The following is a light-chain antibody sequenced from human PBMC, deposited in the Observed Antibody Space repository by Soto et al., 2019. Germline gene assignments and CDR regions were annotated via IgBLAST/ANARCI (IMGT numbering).Light chain of an antibody. CDR2: AAS. J-gene: IGKJ1*01. V-gene: IGKV1-17*01. Sequence: DIQMTQSPSSLSASVGDRVTITCRASQGIRNDLDWFQQKPAKAPERLIYAASSLQSGGPSRFRGSVSGTKFALTISSLQAEDFATYFCLQYNTSPWTCGQGTKVEIK. CDR1: QGIRND. CDR3: LQYNTSPWT.